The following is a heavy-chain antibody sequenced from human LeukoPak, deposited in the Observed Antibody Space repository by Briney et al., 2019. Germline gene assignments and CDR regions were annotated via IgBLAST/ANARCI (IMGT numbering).Heavy chain of an antibody. V-gene: IGHV4-34*01. CDR3: ARGLAIDY. CDR1: GGSSSGYY. CDR2: INHSGST. D-gene: IGHD3-3*02. J-gene: IGHJ4*02. Sequence: SETLSLTSAVYGGSSSGYYWSWIRQPPGKGLEWIGEINHSGSTNYNPSLKSRVTISVDTSKNQFCLKLSAVTAADTAVYYWARGLAIDYWGQGTLVTVSS.